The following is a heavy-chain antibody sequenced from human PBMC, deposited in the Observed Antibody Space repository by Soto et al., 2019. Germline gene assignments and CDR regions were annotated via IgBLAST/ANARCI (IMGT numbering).Heavy chain of an antibody. CDR2: IYPGDSDT. Sequence: GESLKISCKGSGYSFTSYWIGWVRQMPGKGLEWMGIIYPGDSDTRYSPSFQGQVTISADKSISTAYLQWSSLKASDTAMYYCARGGYYDSSGYCYVGSYYYYGMDVWGQGTTVTVSS. D-gene: IGHD3-22*01. J-gene: IGHJ6*02. CDR1: GYSFTSYW. V-gene: IGHV5-51*01. CDR3: ARGGYYDSSGYCYVGSYYYYGMDV.